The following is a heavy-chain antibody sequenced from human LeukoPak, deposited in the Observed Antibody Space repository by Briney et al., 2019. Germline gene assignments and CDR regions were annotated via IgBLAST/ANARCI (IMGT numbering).Heavy chain of an antibody. D-gene: IGHD3-16*01. CDR2: ISGSGGST. J-gene: IGHJ4*02. CDR3: ARDDQDGGGFDY. CDR1: GFTFSSYG. Sequence: PGGSLRLSCAASGFTFSSYGMSWLRQARGKGLEWVSAISGSGGSTYYADSVEGRFTISRDNAKNSLYLQMNSLRAGDTAVYYCARDDQDGGGFDYWGQGTLVTVSS. V-gene: IGHV3-23*01.